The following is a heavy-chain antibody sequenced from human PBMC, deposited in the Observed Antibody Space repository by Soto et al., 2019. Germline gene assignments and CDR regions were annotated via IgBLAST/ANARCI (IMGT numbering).Heavy chain of an antibody. CDR3: ARVRSPRYARAFDI. J-gene: IGHJ3*02. Sequence: GASVKVSCKASGYTFTSYGISWVRQAPGQGLEWMGWISAYNGNTNYAQKLQGRVTMTTGTSTSTAYMELRSLRSDDTAVYYCARVRSPRYARAFDIWGQGTMVTVSS. CDR1: GYTFTSYG. V-gene: IGHV1-18*01. D-gene: IGHD2-2*01. CDR2: ISAYNGNT.